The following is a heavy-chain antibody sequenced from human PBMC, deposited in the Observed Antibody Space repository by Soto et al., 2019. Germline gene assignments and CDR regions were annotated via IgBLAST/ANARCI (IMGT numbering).Heavy chain of an antibody. CDR3: ARGGSYCDYNKNWFDP. D-gene: IGHD4-17*01. CDR2: ISAYNGST. CDR1: GYTFTSYG. J-gene: IGHJ5*02. Sequence: ASVKVSCKASGYTFTSYGISWVRQAPGQGLEWMGWISAYNGSTNYAQKLQGRVTMTTVTSTSTAYMELRSLRSDDTAVYYCARGGSYCDYNKNWFDPWGQGTLVTVSS. V-gene: IGHV1-18*01.